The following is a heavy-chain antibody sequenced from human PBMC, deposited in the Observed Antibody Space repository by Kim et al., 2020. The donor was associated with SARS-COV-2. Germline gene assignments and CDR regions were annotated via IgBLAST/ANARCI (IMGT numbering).Heavy chain of an antibody. Sequence: GGSLRLSCAASGFTFSSYGMHWVRQAPGKGLEWVAVISYDGSNKYYADSVKGRFTISRDNSKNTLYLQMNSLRAEDTAVYYCAKDLIRGYCSSTSCYADYYYYYMDVWGKRTTVTVSS. CDR1: GFTFSSYG. J-gene: IGHJ6*03. V-gene: IGHV3-30*18. CDR3: AKDLIRGYCSSTSCYADYYYYYMDV. D-gene: IGHD2-2*01. CDR2: ISYDGSNK.